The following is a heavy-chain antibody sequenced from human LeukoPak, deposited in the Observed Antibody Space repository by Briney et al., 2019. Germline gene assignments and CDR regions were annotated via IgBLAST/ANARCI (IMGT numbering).Heavy chain of an antibody. CDR1: GGTFSSYA. CDR2: IIPIFGTA. D-gene: IGHD5-12*01. V-gene: IGHV1-69*13. Sequence: GASVKVSCKASGGTFSSYAISWVRQAPGQGLEWMGGIIPIFGTANYAQKFQGRVTITADESTSTAYMELSSLRSEDTAVYYCARRGYSGYSPLDSWGQGTLVTVSS. J-gene: IGHJ4*02. CDR3: ARRGYSGYSPLDS.